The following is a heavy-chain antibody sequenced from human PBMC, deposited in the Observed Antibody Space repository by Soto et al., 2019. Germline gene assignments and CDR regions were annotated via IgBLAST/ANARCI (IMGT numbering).Heavy chain of an antibody. CDR3: ARDVHFRWWAACLDY. Sequence: GGSLRLSCAASGFTFSSYWMSWVRQAPGKGLEWVANIKQDGSEKYYVDSVKGRFTISRDNAKNSLYLQMNSLRAEDTAVYYCARDVHFRWWAACLDYWGQGTLVTVSS. CDR1: GFTFSSYW. CDR2: IKQDGSEK. V-gene: IGHV3-7*05. D-gene: IGHD2-15*01. J-gene: IGHJ4*02.